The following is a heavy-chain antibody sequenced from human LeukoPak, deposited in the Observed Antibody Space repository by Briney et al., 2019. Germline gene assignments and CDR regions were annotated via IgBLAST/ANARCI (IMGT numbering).Heavy chain of an antibody. D-gene: IGHD3-3*01. CDR3: SPTWSPRNCFDY. Sequence: GSPRLSCAHSLITSKNTWMSSGCDSPEERLWWGCRIKSKTDGGTTEYAAPGISRFTISRDDSENTLFLLMDSLKTEDTAVYYCSPTWSPRNCFDYWGQGTLVTVSS. V-gene: IGHV3-15*01. J-gene: IGHJ4*02. CDR2: IKSKTDGGTT. CDR1: LITSKNTW.